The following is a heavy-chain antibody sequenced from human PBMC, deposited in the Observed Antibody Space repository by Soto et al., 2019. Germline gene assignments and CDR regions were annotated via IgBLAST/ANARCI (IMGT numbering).Heavy chain of an antibody. D-gene: IGHD2-2*01. CDR2: IYYSGST. CDR3: ARDIVLVPFFFGYYGMDV. CDR1: GGSISSGDYY. J-gene: IGHJ6*02. V-gene: IGHV4-30-4*01. Sequence: QVQLQESGPGQVKPSQTLSLTCNVSGGSISSGDYYWRWIRQPPGKGLEWIGDIYYSGSTYYNPSLKSRVTLSVDTSKNQFSLKLSSVTAADTAVYYCARDIVLVPFFFGYYGMDVWGQGTTVTVSS.